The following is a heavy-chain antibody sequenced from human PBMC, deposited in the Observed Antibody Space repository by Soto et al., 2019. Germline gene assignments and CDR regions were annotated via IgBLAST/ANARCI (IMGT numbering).Heavy chain of an antibody. Sequence: SETLSLTCAVYGGSFSGYYWSWIRQPPGKGLEWIGEINHSGSTNYDPSLKSRVTISVDTSKNQFSLKLSSVTAADTAVYYCARDRWNRNFQGYYYYGMDVWGQGTTVTVSS. CDR3: ARDRWNRNFQGYYYYGMDV. CDR2: INHSGST. V-gene: IGHV4-34*01. J-gene: IGHJ6*02. CDR1: GGSFSGYY. D-gene: IGHD1-7*01.